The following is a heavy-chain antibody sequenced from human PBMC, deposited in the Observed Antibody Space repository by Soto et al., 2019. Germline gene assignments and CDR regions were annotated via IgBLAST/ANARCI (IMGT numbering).Heavy chain of an antibody. V-gene: IGHV5-10-1*01. CDR3: ARRVGYCSSTSCYEVYYGMDV. J-gene: IGHJ6*02. CDR1: GYSFTSYW. Sequence: GESLKISCKGSGYSFTSYWISWVRQMPGKGLEWMGRIDPSDSYTNYSPSFQGHVTISADKSISTAYLQWSSLKASDTAMYYCARRVGYCSSTSCYEVYYGMDVWGQGTRVTVSS. CDR2: IDPSDSYT. D-gene: IGHD2-2*01.